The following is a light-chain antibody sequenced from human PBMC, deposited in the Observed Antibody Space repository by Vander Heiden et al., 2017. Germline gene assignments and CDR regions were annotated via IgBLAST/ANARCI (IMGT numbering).Light chain of an antibody. CDR3: QQDISSPYT. Sequence: DIQMTQSPSTLSASVGDRVTITCRASQTISTWLAWYQQKPGKAPKLLIYKASSLESGVPSRFSGNGSETEFTLTISSLQPDDFATYYCQQDISSPYTFGQGTKMXIK. CDR1: QTISTW. J-gene: IGKJ2*01. CDR2: KAS. V-gene: IGKV1-5*03.